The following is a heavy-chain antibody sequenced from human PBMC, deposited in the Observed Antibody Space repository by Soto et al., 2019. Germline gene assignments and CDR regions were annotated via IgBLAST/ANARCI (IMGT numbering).Heavy chain of an antibody. J-gene: IGHJ5*02. CDR1: GYTFTSYG. V-gene: IGHV1-18*01. CDR2: ISAYNGNT. Sequence: QVQLVQSGAEVKKPGASVKVSCKASGYTFTSYGISWVRQAPGQGLEWMGWISAYNGNTNYAQKLQGRVTMTTDTSTSTAYMELRSRRSDDTAVYYCVRKRHSSSPRPFRFDPWGQGTLVTVSS. D-gene: IGHD6-6*01. CDR3: VRKRHSSSPRPFRFDP.